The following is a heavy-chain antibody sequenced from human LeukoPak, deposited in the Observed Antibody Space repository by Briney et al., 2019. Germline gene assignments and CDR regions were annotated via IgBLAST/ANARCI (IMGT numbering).Heavy chain of an antibody. CDR2: INPSGGST. CDR1: GYTFTSYY. V-gene: IGHV1-46*01. CDR3: AKGTAYYDILTGYYSY. J-gene: IGHJ4*02. Sequence: ASVKVSCKASGYTFTSYYMHWVRQAPGQGLEWMGIINPSGGSTSYAQKFQGRVTMTRDMSTSTVYMELSSLRSEDTAVYYCAKGTAYYDILTGYYSYWGQGTLVTVSS. D-gene: IGHD3-9*01.